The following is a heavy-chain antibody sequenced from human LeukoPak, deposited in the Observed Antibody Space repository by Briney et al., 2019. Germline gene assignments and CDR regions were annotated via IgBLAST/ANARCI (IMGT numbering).Heavy chain of an antibody. D-gene: IGHD3-3*01. CDR1: GYTFTSYD. V-gene: IGHV1-8*03. CDR2: MNPNGGNT. Sequence: GASVKVSCKASGYTFTSYDINWVRQATGQGLEWMGWMNPNGGNTGYAQKFQGRVTITRNTSISTAYMELSSLRSEDTAVYYCARGPGNDFWSADNYYHYMDVWGKGTTVTVSS. CDR3: ARGPGNDFWSADNYYHYMDV. J-gene: IGHJ6*03.